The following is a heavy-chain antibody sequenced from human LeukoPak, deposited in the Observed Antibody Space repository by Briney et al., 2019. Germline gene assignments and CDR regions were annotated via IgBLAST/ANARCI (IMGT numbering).Heavy chain of an antibody. D-gene: IGHD3-3*01. Sequence: GGSLRLSCAASGFTVSSNYMSWVRQAPGKGLEWVSVIYSGGSTYYADSVKGRFTISRDNSKNTLYLQMNSLRAEDTAVYYCARDRRYDFWSGPRPFDPWGQGTLVTVSS. V-gene: IGHV3-66*01. CDR3: ARDRRYDFWSGPRPFDP. CDR1: GFTVSSNY. J-gene: IGHJ5*02. CDR2: IYSGGST.